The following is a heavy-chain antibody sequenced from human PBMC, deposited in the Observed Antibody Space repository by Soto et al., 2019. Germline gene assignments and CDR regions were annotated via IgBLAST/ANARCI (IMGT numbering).Heavy chain of an antibody. D-gene: IGHD1-1*01. Sequence: QLQLQESGPGLVKPSETLSLTCTVSGGFVSSNRYYWGWIRQPPGKGLEWIGSIYYSGSTNYNPSLKSRVTISVDTSKNQFSLNLTSVTAADTAVYYCARHSAGTTVAYWGQGTLVTVSS. CDR1: GGFVSSNRYY. V-gene: IGHV4-39*01. J-gene: IGHJ4*02. CDR2: IYYSGST. CDR3: ARHSAGTTVAY.